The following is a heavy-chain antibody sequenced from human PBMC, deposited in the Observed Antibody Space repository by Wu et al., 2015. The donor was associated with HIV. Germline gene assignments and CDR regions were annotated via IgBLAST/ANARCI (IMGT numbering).Heavy chain of an antibody. CDR1: GYTFSGYY. CDR2: VNPDSGDT. V-gene: IGHV1-2*02. J-gene: IGHJ4*02. Sequence: QAQLVQSGAEVKKPGASVKVACKTSGYTFSGYYIHWLRQTPGQGLEWMGWVNPDSGDTHYAEKFQGSVTMTTDTSTSTAYMELRSLRSDDTAVYYCARLSRGITMIAEDYWGQGTLVTVSS. D-gene: IGHD3-22*01. CDR3: ARLSRGITMIAEDY.